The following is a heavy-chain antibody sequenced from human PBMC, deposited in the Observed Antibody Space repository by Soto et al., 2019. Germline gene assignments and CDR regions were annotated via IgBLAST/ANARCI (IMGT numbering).Heavy chain of an antibody. CDR1: GFTFSSYW. Sequence: EVQLVESGGGLVQAGGSLRLSCAASGFTFSSYWMHWVRQAPGKGLVWVSRINSDGTSTTYADSVKGRFTISRDNAESTLFRQMNSLRAEDTAVYYCSRGHMLLGGDLEYWGQGSLVTVA. D-gene: IGHD3-10*01. CDR3: SRGHMLLGGDLEY. V-gene: IGHV3-74*01. J-gene: IGHJ4*02. CDR2: INSDGTST.